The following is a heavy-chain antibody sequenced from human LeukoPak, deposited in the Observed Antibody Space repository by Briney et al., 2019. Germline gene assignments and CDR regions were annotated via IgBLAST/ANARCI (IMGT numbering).Heavy chain of an antibody. J-gene: IGHJ3*02. CDR2: ISTSSIYI. CDR3: ARELLLWFGERQVAFDI. Sequence: GGSLRLSCAASGFTFSTYAIHWVRQAPGKGLEWVSFISTSSIYIYYADSVKGRFTVSRDNAKNSLYLQMNSLRAEDTAVYYCARELLLWFGERQVAFDIWGQGTMVTVSS. D-gene: IGHD3-10*01. V-gene: IGHV3-21*01. CDR1: GFTFSTYA.